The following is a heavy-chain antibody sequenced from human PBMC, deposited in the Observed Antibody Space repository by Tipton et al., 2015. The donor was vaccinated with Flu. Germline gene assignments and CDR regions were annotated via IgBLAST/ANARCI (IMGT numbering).Heavy chain of an antibody. J-gene: IGHJ4*02. CDR1: GFTFSSYA. Sequence: SLRLSCAASGFTFSSYAMSWVRQAPGKGLEWVSAISGSGGSTYYADSVKGRFTISRDNSKNTLYLQMNSLRAEDTAVYYCAKGGKGYQLLSYFDYWGQGTLVTVSS. CDR2: ISGSGGST. V-gene: IGHV3-23*01. CDR3: AKGGKGYQLLSYFDY. D-gene: IGHD2-2*01.